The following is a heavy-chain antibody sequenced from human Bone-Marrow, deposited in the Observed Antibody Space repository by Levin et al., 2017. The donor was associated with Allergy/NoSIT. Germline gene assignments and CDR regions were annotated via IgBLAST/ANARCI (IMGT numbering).Heavy chain of an antibody. J-gene: IGHJ5*02. V-gene: IGHV3-23*01. CDR1: TSTFGSYA. D-gene: IGHD1/OR15-1a*01. CDR3: ARGPWEQPFDWCDP. Sequence: GGSLRLSCVASTSTFGSYAMSWVRQAPAMGLEWIASIGNSGDVTHYAGSVKGRFTVSRDNSKNTLYLQMSSLRVADTAIYYCARGPWEQPFDWCDPWGQGTLVTVCS. CDR2: IGNSGDVT.